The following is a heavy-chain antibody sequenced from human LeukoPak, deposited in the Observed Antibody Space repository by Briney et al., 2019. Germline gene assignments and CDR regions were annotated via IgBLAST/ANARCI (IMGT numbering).Heavy chain of an antibody. J-gene: IGHJ4*02. CDR3: AKERPTTTAFDY. Sequence: GGSLRLSCAAPGFTFSDYPMSWVRQAPGKGLEWVSLISGSGASTYYADSMKGRFTISRDNSKNTLYLQMNSLRAEDTAVYYCAKERPTTTAFDYWGQGTLVTVSS. CDR2: ISGSGAST. D-gene: IGHD1-1*01. V-gene: IGHV3-23*01. CDR1: GFTFSDYP.